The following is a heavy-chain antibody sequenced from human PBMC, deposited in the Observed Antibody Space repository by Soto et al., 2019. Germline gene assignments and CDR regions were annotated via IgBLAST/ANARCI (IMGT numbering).Heavy chain of an antibody. V-gene: IGHV3-9*01. CDR1: GFTFDDYA. Sequence: EVPLVESGGGLVRPGRSLRLSCAASGFTFDDYAMHWVRQVPGKGLEWVSGISWNSDFIAYADSVKGRFTVTRDSANNFLNVQTNSLGAEDTAWYYCAKERGSPFVGVVDLLKFYYQGMEVWGHGTTVTVTS. D-gene: IGHD3-3*01. CDR2: ISWNSDFI. J-gene: IGHJ6*02. CDR3: AKERGSPFVGVVDLLKFYYQGMEV.